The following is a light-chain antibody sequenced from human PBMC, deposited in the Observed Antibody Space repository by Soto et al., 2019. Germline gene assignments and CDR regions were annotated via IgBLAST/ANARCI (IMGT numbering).Light chain of an antibody. CDR3: QQHHDFPYT. V-gene: IGKV1-33*01. J-gene: IGKJ2*01. Sequence: DIQMTQSPSSLSASVGDRVTITCQASQDIQNYINWYQHTPGKAPKLLIFDASNLQPGFASRFSGRASGTDFFLTISSLHPEDFATYFCQQHHDFPYTFGQGTKLDIK. CDR1: QDIQNY. CDR2: DAS.